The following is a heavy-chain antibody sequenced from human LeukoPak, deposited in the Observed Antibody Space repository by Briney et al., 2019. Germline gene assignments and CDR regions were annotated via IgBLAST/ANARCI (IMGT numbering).Heavy chain of an antibody. Sequence: GGSLRLSCASSGFTFSSYAMNWVREAPGKVLEWVSGISGTSGTTYYADSVKGRFTISRGNSKNTLYLQMNSLRAEDTAVYYCAKQGGTYYYYMDVWGKGTTVTVSS. CDR2: ISGTSGTT. J-gene: IGHJ6*03. CDR1: GFTFSSYA. CDR3: AKQGGTYYYYMDV. D-gene: IGHD1-1*01. V-gene: IGHV3-23*01.